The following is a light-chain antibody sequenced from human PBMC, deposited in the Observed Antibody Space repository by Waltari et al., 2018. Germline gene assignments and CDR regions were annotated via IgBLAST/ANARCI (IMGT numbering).Light chain of an antibody. V-gene: IGKV3-15*01. CDR2: GAS. CDR3: QQYNNWPLYT. CDR1: QSVRSN. J-gene: IGKJ2*01. Sequence: IVMTQSPATLSVSPGERPTLSCRASQSVRSNLAWYQQKPGQAPRLLIYGASSRATGVPARFSGSGSGTDFTLTISSLQSEDFVVYYCQQYNNWPLYTFGQGTKLEI.